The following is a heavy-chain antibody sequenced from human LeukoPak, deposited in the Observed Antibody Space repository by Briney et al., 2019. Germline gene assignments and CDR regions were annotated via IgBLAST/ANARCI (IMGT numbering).Heavy chain of an antibody. CDR2: IYTSGST. D-gene: IGHD3-10*01. Sequence: SQTLSLTCTVSGGSISSGSYYWSWIRQPAGKGSEWIGRIYTSGSTNYNPSLKSRVTISVDTSKNQFSLKLSSVTAADTAVYYCARRGEGEFDYWGQGTLVTVSS. J-gene: IGHJ4*02. CDR1: GGSISSGSYY. V-gene: IGHV4-61*02. CDR3: ARRGEGEFDY.